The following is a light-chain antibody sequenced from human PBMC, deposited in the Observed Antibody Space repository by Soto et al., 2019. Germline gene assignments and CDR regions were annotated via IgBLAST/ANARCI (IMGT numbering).Light chain of an antibody. Sequence: DIQMTQSPSSVSASVGDRITITFRASQDIGGRLAWFQQKPGKAPKLLIYDASSLESGVPSRFSGSGSGTEFTLTISSLEPDDFATYYCQQYKSFSTFGQGTKVDI. V-gene: IGKV1-5*01. J-gene: IGKJ1*01. CDR3: QQYKSFST. CDR2: DAS. CDR1: QDIGGR.